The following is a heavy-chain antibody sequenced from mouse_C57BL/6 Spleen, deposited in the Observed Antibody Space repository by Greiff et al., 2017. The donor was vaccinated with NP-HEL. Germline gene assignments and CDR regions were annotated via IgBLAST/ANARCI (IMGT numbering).Heavy chain of an antibody. V-gene: IGHV5-17*01. J-gene: IGHJ1*03. CDR3: AKSTVVKSYWYFDV. Sequence: EVKLMESGGGLVKPGGSLKLSCAASGFTFSDYGMHWVRQAPEKGLEWVAYISSGSSTIYYADTVKGRFTISRDNAKNTLFLQMTSLRSEDTAMYYCAKSTVVKSYWYFDVWGTGTTVTVSS. D-gene: IGHD1-1*01. CDR2: ISSGSSTI. CDR1: GFTFSDYG.